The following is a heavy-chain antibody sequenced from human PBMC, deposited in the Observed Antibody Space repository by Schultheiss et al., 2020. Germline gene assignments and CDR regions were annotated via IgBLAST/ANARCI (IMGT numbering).Heavy chain of an antibody. J-gene: IGHJ4*02. CDR3: ARVGSSSGWYYYFDY. CDR1: GYTFTSYG. Sequence: AAVKVAFKASGYTFTSYGISWVRQAPGQGLELMGWINPNSGGTNYAQKFQGWVTMTRDTSISTAYMELSRLRSDDTAVYYCARVGSSSGWYYYFDYWGQGTMVTVSS. CDR2: INPNSGGT. V-gene: IGHV1-2*04. D-gene: IGHD6-19*01.